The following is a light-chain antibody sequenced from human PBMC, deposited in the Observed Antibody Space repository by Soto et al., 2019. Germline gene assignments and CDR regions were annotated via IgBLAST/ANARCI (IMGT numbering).Light chain of an antibody. CDR2: GAS. CDR1: QGVSSN. J-gene: IGKJ5*01. V-gene: IGKV3-15*01. Sequence: EIVMTQSPATLSVSPGERATLSYRASQGVSSNLAWYQQKPGQAPRLLIYGASTRATGIPARFSGSGSGTEFTLTISSLQSEDFAVYSCQQYNNWPPITFGQGTRLEIK. CDR3: QQYNNWPPIT.